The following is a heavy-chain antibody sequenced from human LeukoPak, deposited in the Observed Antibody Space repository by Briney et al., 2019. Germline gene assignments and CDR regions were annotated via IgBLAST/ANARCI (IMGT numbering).Heavy chain of an antibody. Sequence: ASVKVSCKASGYTFTSYGISWVRQAPGQGLEWMGWISAYNGNTNYAQKLQGRVTMTTDTSTSTAYMELRSLRSDDTAVYYCARDRLWFGELKGASDYWGQGTLVTVSS. CDR3: ARDRLWFGELKGASDY. J-gene: IGHJ4*02. CDR1: GYTFTSYG. CDR2: ISAYNGNT. D-gene: IGHD3-10*01. V-gene: IGHV1-18*01.